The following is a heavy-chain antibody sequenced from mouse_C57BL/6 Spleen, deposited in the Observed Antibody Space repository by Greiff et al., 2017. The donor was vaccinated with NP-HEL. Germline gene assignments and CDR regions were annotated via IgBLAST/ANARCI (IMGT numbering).Heavy chain of an antibody. CDR1: GFTFSDYG. D-gene: IGHD1-1*01. CDR2: ISSGSSTI. CDR3: ARRYDYCSSPYYYAMDY. V-gene: IGHV5-17*01. Sequence: EVQRVESGGGLVKPGGSLKLSCAASGFTFSDYGMHWVRQAPEKGLEWVAYISSGSSTIYYADTVKGRFTISRDNAKNTLFLQMTSLRSEDTAMYYCARRYDYCSSPYYYAMDYWGQGTSVTVSS. J-gene: IGHJ4*01.